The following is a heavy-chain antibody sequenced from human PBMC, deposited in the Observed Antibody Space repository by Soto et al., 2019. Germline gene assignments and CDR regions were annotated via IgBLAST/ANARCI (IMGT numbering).Heavy chain of an antibody. Sequence: QVTLKESGPVLVKPTETLTLTCTVSGFSLSNARMGVSWIRQPPGKALEWLAHIFSNDEKSYSTSLKSRLTISKDTSKSQEVLTMTNMDPVDTATYYCARMRSIAARPGYYYGMDVWGQGTTVTVSS. D-gene: IGHD6-6*01. CDR3: ARMRSIAARPGYYYGMDV. CDR2: IFSNDEK. V-gene: IGHV2-26*01. CDR1: GFSLSNARMG. J-gene: IGHJ6*02.